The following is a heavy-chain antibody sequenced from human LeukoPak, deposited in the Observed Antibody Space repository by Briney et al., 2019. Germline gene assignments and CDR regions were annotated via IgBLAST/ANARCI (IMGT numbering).Heavy chain of an antibody. D-gene: IGHD6-19*01. Sequence: ASVKVSCKASGGTFSSYAISWVRQAPGQGLEWMGRIIPILGIASYAQKFQGRVTITADKSTSTAYMELSSLRSEDTAVYYCARADPGYSSGWTFGYWGQGTLVTVSS. CDR3: ARADPGYSSGWTFGY. J-gene: IGHJ4*02. CDR2: IIPILGIA. CDR1: GGTFSSYA. V-gene: IGHV1-69*04.